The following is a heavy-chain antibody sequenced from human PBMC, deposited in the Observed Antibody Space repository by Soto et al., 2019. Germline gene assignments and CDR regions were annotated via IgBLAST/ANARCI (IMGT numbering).Heavy chain of an antibody. J-gene: IGHJ4*02. CDR2: IIPIFGTA. CDR3: ARDPKGYCSGGSCYRDDS. D-gene: IGHD2-15*01. CDR1: GGTFSSYA. V-gene: IGHV1-69*06. Sequence: QVQLVQSGAEVKKPGSSVKVSCKASGGTFSSYAISWVRQAPGQGLEWMGGIIPIFGTANYAQKFQGRVTITADKSTSTAYMELSSLRSEDTAVYYCARDPKGYCSGGSCYRDDSWGQGTLVTVSS.